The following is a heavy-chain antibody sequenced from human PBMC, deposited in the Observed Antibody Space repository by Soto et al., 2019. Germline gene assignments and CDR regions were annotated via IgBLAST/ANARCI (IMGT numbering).Heavy chain of an antibody. J-gene: IGHJ4*02. CDR3: ARDVI. V-gene: IGHV3-7*05. CDR1: GLTLSNFW. Sequence: EVQLVESGGGLVQPGGSLRLPCEPSGLTLSNFWMSWVRQAPGEGLEWVASIKSDGSERSHVDAVRGRFSISRDNARNSLFLQMNSLRVDDTAVYYCARDVIWGQGSLVTVSS. CDR2: IKSDGSER.